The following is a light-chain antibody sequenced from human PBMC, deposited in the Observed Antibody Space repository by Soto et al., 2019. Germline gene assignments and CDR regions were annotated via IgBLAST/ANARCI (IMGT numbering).Light chain of an antibody. V-gene: IGKV3-15*01. CDR3: QQYTKWPLT. Sequence: EIVMTQSPATLSVSPGERATLSCRASQSVYSNLAWYQQKPGQAPRLLIYHASIRATGIPARFSGGGSGTEFTLTISSLQSEDFAVYYCQQYTKWPLTFGGGTKVEIK. CDR1: QSVYSN. CDR2: HAS. J-gene: IGKJ4*01.